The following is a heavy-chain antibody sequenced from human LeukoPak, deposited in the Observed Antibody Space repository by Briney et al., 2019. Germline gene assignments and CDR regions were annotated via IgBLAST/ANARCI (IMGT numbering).Heavy chain of an antibody. CDR1: GFTFSSYA. CDR2: ISGSGFST. D-gene: IGHD6-13*01. J-gene: IGHJ4*02. CDR3: AKAAGTRGYYFDY. Sequence: PGGSLRLSCAASGFTFSSYAMSWVRQAPGKGLEWVSAISGSGFSTFYADPVKGRFTVSRDNSKNTLYLQLNSLRPEDTAVYYCAKAAGTRGYYFDYWGQGTLVTVPS. V-gene: IGHV3-23*01.